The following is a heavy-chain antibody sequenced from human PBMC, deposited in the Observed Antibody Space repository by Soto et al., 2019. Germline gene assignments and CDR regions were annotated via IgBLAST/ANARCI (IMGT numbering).Heavy chain of an antibody. CDR1: GYTFTSYA. Sequence: ASVKVSCKASGYTFTSYAMHWVRQAPGQRLEWMGWINAGNGNTKYSQKFQGRVTITADESTSTAYMELSSLRSEDTAVYYCARSVLRRIAAAPIDYWGQGTLVTVSS. D-gene: IGHD6-13*01. CDR2: INAGNGNT. CDR3: ARSVLRRIAAAPIDY. J-gene: IGHJ4*02. V-gene: IGHV1-3*01.